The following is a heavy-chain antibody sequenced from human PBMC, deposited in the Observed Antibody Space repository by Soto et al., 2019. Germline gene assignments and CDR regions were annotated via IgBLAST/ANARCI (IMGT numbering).Heavy chain of an antibody. J-gene: IGHJ4*02. CDR1: GFTFSNYA. CDR3: AKQVRDGTSSPYYFDY. D-gene: IGHD6-6*01. CDR2: ISSAVNT. Sequence: LRLSCAGSGFTFSNYAMSWVRQAPGKGLEWVSAISSAVNTYYADSVKGRFTISRDNSKNTLSLQMNSLRAEDTAVYYCAKQVRDGTSSPYYFDYWGQGTLVTV. V-gene: IGHV3-23*01.